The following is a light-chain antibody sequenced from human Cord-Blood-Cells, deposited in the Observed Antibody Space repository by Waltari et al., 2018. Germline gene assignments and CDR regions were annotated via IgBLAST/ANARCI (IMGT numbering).Light chain of an antibody. Sequence: DIQMTHSPSSLSASVADRVTITCRASQSISSYLNWYQQKPGKAPKLLIYAASSLQSGVPSRFSGSGSGTDFTLTISSLQPEDFATYYCQQSYSTQYTFGQGTKLEIK. J-gene: IGKJ2*01. CDR2: AAS. CDR3: QQSYSTQYT. CDR1: QSISSY. V-gene: IGKV1-39*01.